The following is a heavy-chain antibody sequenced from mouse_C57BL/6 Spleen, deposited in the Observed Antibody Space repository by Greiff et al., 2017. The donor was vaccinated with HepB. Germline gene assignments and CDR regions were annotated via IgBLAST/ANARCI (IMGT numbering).Heavy chain of an antibody. CDR1: GYTFTSYW. Sequence: VQLQQPGAELVRPGSSVKLSCKASGYTFTSYWMHWVKQRPIQGLEWIGNIDPSDSETHYNQKFKDKATLTVDKSSSTAYMQLSSLTSEDSAVYYCARGGGFPGFAYWGQGTLVTVSA. CDR3: ARGGGFPGFAY. CDR2: IDPSDSET. J-gene: IGHJ3*01. V-gene: IGHV1-52*01.